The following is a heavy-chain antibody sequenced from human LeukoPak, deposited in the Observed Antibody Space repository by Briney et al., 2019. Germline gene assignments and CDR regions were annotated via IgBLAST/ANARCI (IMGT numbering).Heavy chain of an antibody. CDR1: GFTFSNYW. Sequence: GGSLRLSCAASGFTFSNYWMHWVRQAPGKGLVWVSRINSDGISTGYADSVKGRFTVSRDNAKKTLYLQMNSLRAEDTAVYYCARDVGNFDYWGQGTLDTVSS. CDR2: INSDGIST. V-gene: IGHV3-74*01. J-gene: IGHJ4*02. CDR3: ARDVGNFDY.